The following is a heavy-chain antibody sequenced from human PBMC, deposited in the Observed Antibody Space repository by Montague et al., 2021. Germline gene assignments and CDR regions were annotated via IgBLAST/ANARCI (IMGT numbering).Heavy chain of an antibody. CDR2: ICSSGSP. Sequence: SETLSLTCSVSGGSINSYYWSWIRQPAGKGLEWIGYICSSGSPNYNPSLKSRLAISIDRSRSQFSLELSFVTAADTAIYFCGRDYWESIDYWGHGILVTVSS. D-gene: IGHD2-8*02. V-gene: IGHV4-59*01. CDR1: GGSINSYY. J-gene: IGHJ4*01. CDR3: GRDYWESIDY.